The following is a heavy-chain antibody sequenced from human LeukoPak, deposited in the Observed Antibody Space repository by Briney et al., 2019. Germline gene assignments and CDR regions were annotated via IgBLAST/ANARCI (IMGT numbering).Heavy chain of an antibody. D-gene: IGHD5-24*01. Sequence: SETLSLTCTVSGGSISTSNYYWGWIRQPPGKGLEWIGNIFYSGSTYYSPSLRSRVTISLDTSRNQFSLKLNSVTAADTAVYYCARDGYNLAGYYFDYWGQGTLVTVSS. CDR3: ARDGYNLAGYYFDY. V-gene: IGHV4-39*07. J-gene: IGHJ4*02. CDR1: GGSISTSNYY. CDR2: IFYSGST.